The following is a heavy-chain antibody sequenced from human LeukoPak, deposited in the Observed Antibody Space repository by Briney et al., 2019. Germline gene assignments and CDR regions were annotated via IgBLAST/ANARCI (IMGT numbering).Heavy chain of an antibody. J-gene: IGHJ6*03. D-gene: IGHD4-11*01. Sequence: SETLSLTCTVSGGSTSSYYWSWIRQPPGKGLEWIGYIYTSGSTNYNPSLKSRVTISVDTSKNQFSLKLSSVTAADTAVYYCARHGYSNYYYYYYMDVWGKGTTVTVSS. CDR3: ARHGYSNYYYYYYMDV. V-gene: IGHV4-4*09. CDR1: GGSTSSYY. CDR2: IYTSGST.